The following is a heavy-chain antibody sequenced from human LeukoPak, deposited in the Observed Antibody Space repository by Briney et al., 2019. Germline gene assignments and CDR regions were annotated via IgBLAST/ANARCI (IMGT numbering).Heavy chain of an antibody. D-gene: IGHD1-14*01. V-gene: IGHV1-69*13. CDR1: GGTFSSRA. Sequence: ASVKVSCKASGGTFSSRAISWVRQAPGQGLEWMGGIIPIFGTANYAQKFQGRVTITADESTSTAYMELSSLRSEDAAVYYCARGNRHYYYYYMDVWGKGTTVTVSS. J-gene: IGHJ6*03. CDR2: IIPIFGTA. CDR3: ARGNRHYYYYYMDV.